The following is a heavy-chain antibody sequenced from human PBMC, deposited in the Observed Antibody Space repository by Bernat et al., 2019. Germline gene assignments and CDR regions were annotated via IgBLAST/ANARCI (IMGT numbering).Heavy chain of an antibody. CDR3: ARVRAAAGPYYYYGMDV. CDR2: IIPIFGTA. D-gene: IGHD6-13*01. V-gene: IGHV1-69*01. CDR1: GYTFTSYY. J-gene: IGHJ6*02. Sequence: QVQLVQSGAEVKKPGASVKVSCKASGYTFTSYYMHWVRPAPGQGLEWMGGIIPIFGTANYAQKFQGRVTINTDETTSTAYMELSSLRSEDTDVYSCARVRAAAGPYYYYGMDVWGQGTTVTVSS.